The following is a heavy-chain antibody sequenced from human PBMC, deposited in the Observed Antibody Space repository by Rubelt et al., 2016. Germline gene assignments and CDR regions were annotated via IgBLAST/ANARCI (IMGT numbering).Heavy chain of an antibody. Sequence: GKGLEWVSAISGSGGSTNYADSVKGRFTISRDNSKNTLYLQMNGLRAEDTAVYYCARRSTVTTLFAFDIWGQGTLVTVFS. CDR2: ISGSGGST. J-gene: IGHJ3*02. D-gene: IGHD4-17*01. CDR3: ARRSTVTTLFAFDI. V-gene: IGHV3-23*01.